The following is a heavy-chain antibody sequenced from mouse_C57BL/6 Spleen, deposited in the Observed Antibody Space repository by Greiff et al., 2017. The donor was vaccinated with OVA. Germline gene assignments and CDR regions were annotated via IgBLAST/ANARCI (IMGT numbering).Heavy chain of an antibody. Sequence: VQLQQPGAELVKPGASVKLSCKASGYTFTSYWMHWVKQRPGQGLEWIGMIHPNSGSTNYNEKFKSKATLTVDKSSSTAYMQLSSLTSEDSAVYYCARPYYSNYVGYFDYWGQGTTLTVSS. V-gene: IGHV1-64*01. J-gene: IGHJ2*01. CDR2: IHPNSGST. D-gene: IGHD2-5*01. CDR1: GYTFTSYW. CDR3: ARPYYSNYVGYFDY.